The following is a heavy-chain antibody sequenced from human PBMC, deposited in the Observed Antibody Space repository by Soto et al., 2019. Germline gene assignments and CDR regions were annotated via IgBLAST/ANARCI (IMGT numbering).Heavy chain of an antibody. J-gene: IGHJ4*02. D-gene: IGHD6-6*01. CDR1: GFTFNGYA. Sequence: GGSLRLSCAASGFTFNGYAMHWVRQAPGKGLEWVSAFSGSGGSTYYADSVKGRFTISRDNSKNTLYLQMNSLRAEDTAVYYCASLEYSSIHWGQGTLVTVSS. V-gene: IGHV3-23*01. CDR3: ASLEYSSIH. CDR2: FSGSGGST.